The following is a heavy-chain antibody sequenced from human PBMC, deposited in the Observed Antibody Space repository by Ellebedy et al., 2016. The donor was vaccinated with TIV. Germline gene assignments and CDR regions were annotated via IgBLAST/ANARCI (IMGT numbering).Heavy chain of an antibody. CDR1: GFAFRSYG. J-gene: IGHJ6*02. D-gene: IGHD1-26*01. CDR2: IRYDGSEK. Sequence: PGGSLRLSCAASGFAFRSYGMHWVRQAPGKGLEWVAFIRYDGSEKYYADSVKGRFTISRDDSEKTLDLQMNSLRAEDTAVYYCAKYSGATTYHDYYGMDVWGQGTTVTVS. CDR3: AKYSGATTYHDYYGMDV. V-gene: IGHV3-30*02.